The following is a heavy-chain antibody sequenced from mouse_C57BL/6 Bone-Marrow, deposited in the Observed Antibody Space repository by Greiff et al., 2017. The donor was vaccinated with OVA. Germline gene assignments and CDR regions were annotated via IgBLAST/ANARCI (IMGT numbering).Heavy chain of an antibody. V-gene: IGHV1-52*01. J-gene: IGHJ3*01. CDR3: ARGSTGSSYDFAY. Sequence: QVQLQQPGAELVRPGSSVKLSCKASGYTFTSYWMHWVKQRPIQGLEWIGNIDTSDSETHYNQKFKDKATLTVDKSSSTAYMQLSSLTSEDSAVYYCARGSTGSSYDFAYWGQGTLVTVSA. D-gene: IGHD1-1*01. CDR2: IDTSDSET. CDR1: GYTFTSYW.